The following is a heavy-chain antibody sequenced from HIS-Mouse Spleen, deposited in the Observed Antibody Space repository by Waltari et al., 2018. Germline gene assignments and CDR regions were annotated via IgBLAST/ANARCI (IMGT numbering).Heavy chain of an antibody. CDR3: ARAGYRYFDY. Sequence: MHWVRQAPGQGLEWMGWINPNSGGTNYAQKFQGRVTMTRDTSISTAYMELSRLRSDDTAVYYCARAGYRYFDYWGQGTLVTVSS. CDR2: INPNSGGT. V-gene: IGHV1-2*02. D-gene: IGHD6-13*01. J-gene: IGHJ4*02.